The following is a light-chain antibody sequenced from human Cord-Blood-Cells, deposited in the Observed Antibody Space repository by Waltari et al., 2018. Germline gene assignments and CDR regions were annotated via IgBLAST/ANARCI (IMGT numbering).Light chain of an antibody. J-gene: IGLJ2*01. Sequence: QLVLTQSPSASASLGASVKLTCTLSSGHSSYAIAWHQQQPEKGPRYLMKLNSDGSHSKGDGFPDRFSGSSSGAERYLTISSRQSEDEADYYCQTWGTGIRVFGGGTKLTVL. V-gene: IGLV4-69*01. CDR3: QTWGTGIRV. CDR2: LNSDGSH. CDR1: SGHSSYA.